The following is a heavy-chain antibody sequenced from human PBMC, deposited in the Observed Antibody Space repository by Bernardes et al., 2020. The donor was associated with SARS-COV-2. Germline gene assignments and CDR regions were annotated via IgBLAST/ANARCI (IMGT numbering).Heavy chain of an antibody. Sequence: GGSLRLSRAASGFTFRDNWMSWVRQAPGKGLEWVANIKQDGSEKYYVDSVKGRFTISRDNANNALYLQMNSLRAEDTAVYYCARDYEYAFDFWGQGTMVTVSS. D-gene: IGHD3-3*01. J-gene: IGHJ3*01. CDR1: GFTFRDNW. CDR3: ARDYEYAFDF. V-gene: IGHV3-7*01. CDR2: IKQDGSEK.